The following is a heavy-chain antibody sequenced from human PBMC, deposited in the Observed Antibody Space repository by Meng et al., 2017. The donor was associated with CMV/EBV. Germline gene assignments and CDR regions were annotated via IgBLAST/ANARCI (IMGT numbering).Heavy chain of an antibody. CDR3: ARYYYDSSGYFDY. D-gene: IGHD3-22*01. CDR1: GGSISSSSYY. V-gene: IGHV4-39*07. Sequence: HRPQQEAGPGLVKPPAPRSLTCTVSGGSISSSSYYWGWIRQPPGKGLEWIGSIYYSGSTYYNPSLKSRVTISVDTSKNQFSLKLGSVTAADTAVYYCARYYYDSSGYFDYWGQGTLVTVSS. CDR2: IYYSGST. J-gene: IGHJ4*02.